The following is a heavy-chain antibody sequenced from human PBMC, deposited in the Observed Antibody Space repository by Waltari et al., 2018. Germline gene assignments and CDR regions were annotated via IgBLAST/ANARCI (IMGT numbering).Heavy chain of an antibody. Sequence: QVQLQESGPGLVKPSETLSLTCAVSGYSISTDYYWVWIRQPPGKGLEWIGNIHHSGSTYYDPSLKSRVSISVDTSKNQFSLKLSSVTAADTAVYYCARGSGSYNFQHWGQGTLVTVSS. D-gene: IGHD1-26*01. CDR1: GYSISTDYY. CDR3: ARGSGSYNFQH. CDR2: IHHSGST. J-gene: IGHJ1*01. V-gene: IGHV4-38-2*01.